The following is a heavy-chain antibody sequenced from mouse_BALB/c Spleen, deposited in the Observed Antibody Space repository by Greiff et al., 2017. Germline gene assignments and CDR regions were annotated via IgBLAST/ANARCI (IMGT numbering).Heavy chain of an antibody. V-gene: IGHV1-67*01. J-gene: IGHJ4*01. CDR2: ISTYYGNT. Sequence: QVQLKESGPELVRPGVSVKISCKGSGYTFTDYAMHWVKQSHAKSLEWIGVISTYYGNTNYNQKFKGEATMTVDKSSSTAYMELARLTSEDSAIYYCARDRGNYGGYAMDYWGQGTSVTVSS. D-gene: IGHD2-1*01. CDR1: GYTFTDYA. CDR3: ARDRGNYGGYAMDY.